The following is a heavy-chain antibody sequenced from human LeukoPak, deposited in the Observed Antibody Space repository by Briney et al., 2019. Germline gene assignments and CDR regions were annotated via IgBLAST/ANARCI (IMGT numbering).Heavy chain of an antibody. CDR1: GGTFSSYA. D-gene: IGHD5-18*01. CDR2: IIPILGIA. CDR3: ARTHTATAPFDY. V-gene: IGHV1-69*04. Sequence: SVQVSFQASGGTFSSYAISWVRPAPGQGLEWMGRIIPILGIANYAQKFQGRVTITADKSTSTAYMELSSLRSEDTAVYYCARTHTATAPFDYWSQGTLVTVSS. J-gene: IGHJ4*02.